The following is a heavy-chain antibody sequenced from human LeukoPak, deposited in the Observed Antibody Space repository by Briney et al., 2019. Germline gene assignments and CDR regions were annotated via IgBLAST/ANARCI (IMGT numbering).Heavy chain of an antibody. D-gene: IGHD2-8*01. Sequence: PSETLSLTCAVYGAALSEYYWSWIRQSTGKGLEWIGEVAHKGPTVYSPTLNRKYNPSFKSRVTMSVDPSKNQFSLKLTSVTVAYTAVYYCVRDTYGPSDCWGQGTLVTVS. CDR1: GAALSEYY. V-gene: IGHV4-34*01. CDR2: VAHKGPTVYSPTLNR. J-gene: IGHJ4*02. CDR3: VRDTYGPSDC.